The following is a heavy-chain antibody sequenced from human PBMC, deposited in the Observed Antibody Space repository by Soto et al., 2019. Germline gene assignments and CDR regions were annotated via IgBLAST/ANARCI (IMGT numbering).Heavy chain of an antibody. J-gene: IGHJ4*02. CDR2: IHYSGST. V-gene: IGHV4-59*11. Sequence: PSETLSLTCTVSSVSITSHYWTWIRQPPGKGLEWIGNIHYSGSTNYSPSLKSRVIISVDTSENQSSLKLSSVTTADTAVYYCTEGGAGHPFDYWGQGALVTVSS. D-gene: IGHD3-16*01. CDR1: SVSITSHY. CDR3: TEGGAGHPFDY.